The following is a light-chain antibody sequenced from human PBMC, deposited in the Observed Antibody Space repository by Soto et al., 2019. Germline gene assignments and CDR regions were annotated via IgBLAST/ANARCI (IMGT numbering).Light chain of an antibody. J-gene: IGLJ2*01. V-gene: IGLV2-11*01. CDR1: SSDIGVYNY. CDR2: DVS. Sequence: QSALTQPASVSGSPGQSITISCTGTSSDIGVYNYVSWYQHYPGKAPKLMINDVSNRPSGVPDRFSGSKSGNTASLTISGLQAEDEADYYCCSYAGSYPVVFGGGTKLTVL. CDR3: CSYAGSYPVV.